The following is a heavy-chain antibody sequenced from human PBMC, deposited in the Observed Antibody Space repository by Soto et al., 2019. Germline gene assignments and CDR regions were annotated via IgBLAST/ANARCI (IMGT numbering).Heavy chain of an antibody. J-gene: IGHJ3*02. CDR2: IYPGDSDT. Sequence: GESLKISCKGSGYSFTSYWIGWVRQMPGKGLEWMGIIYPGDSDTRYSPSFQGQVTISADKSISTAYLQWSSLKASDTAMYYCARASYYDFWSGSQSRAFDIWGQGIMVTVSS. V-gene: IGHV5-51*01. D-gene: IGHD3-3*01. CDR1: GYSFTSYW. CDR3: ARASYYDFWSGSQSRAFDI.